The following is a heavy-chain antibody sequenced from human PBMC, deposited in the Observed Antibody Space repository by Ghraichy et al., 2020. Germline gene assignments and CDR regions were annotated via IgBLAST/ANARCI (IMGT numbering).Heavy chain of an antibody. CDR2: IYDSGTT. CDR3: ARFGILSGYPEY. V-gene: IGHV4-59*01. Sequence: SETLSLTCTVSGGSISSYHWSWIRQPPGKGLEWIGYIYDSGTTKYNPSPKSRVTISVDTSKNQFSLKLSSVTAADTAVYYCARFGILSGYPEYWGQGTLVTVSS. CDR1: GGSISSYH. J-gene: IGHJ4*02. D-gene: IGHD3-3*01.